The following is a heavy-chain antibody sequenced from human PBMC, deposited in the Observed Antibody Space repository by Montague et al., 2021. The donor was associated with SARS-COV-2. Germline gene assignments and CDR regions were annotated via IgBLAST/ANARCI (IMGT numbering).Heavy chain of an antibody. J-gene: IGHJ6*02. CDR2: MYYSGST. CDR3: ARDDIVLQGVTKGMDV. CDR1: GGSISSSNYY. Sequence: SETLSLTCTVPGGSISSSNYYWGWIRQPPGKGLEWIGNMYYSGSTYYNPSLKSRVTISIDTSKNQFSLKLSSVTAADTAVYYCARDDIVLQGVTKGMDVWGQETTVTVSS. D-gene: IGHD3-10*01. V-gene: IGHV4-39*07.